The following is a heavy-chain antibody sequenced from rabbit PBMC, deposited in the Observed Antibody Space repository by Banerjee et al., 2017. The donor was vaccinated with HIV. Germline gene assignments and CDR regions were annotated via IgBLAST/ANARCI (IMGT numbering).Heavy chain of an antibody. Sequence: QEQLKESGGGLVQPGRSLKLSCKASGFDFSNYYVSWVRQAPGKGLEWIGYINPVFGSTYYASWVNGRFTISKTSSTTVTLEMTSLTAADTATYFCARGYAGDAGYHYDYGYLDLWGQGTLVTVS. CDR1: GFDFSNYYV. D-gene: IGHD6-1*01. CDR2: INPVFGST. J-gene: IGHJ3*01. CDR3: ARGYAGDAGYHYDYGYLDL. V-gene: IGHV1S39*01.